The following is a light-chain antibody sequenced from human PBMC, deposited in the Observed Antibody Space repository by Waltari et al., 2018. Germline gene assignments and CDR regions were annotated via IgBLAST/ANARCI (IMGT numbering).Light chain of an antibody. V-gene: IGKV1-17*01. J-gene: IGKJ2*03. CDR1: QAINTY. CDR3: QQYNYLPYS. Sequence: DIQMTQSPSSLSASVGDRVTITCRASQAINTYLNWYQQKPGKAPKLLIYNGNRLETGVPSRFSGSGSGTEFTLIISSLQPEDFATYCCQQYNYLPYSFGQGTKVEIK. CDR2: NGN.